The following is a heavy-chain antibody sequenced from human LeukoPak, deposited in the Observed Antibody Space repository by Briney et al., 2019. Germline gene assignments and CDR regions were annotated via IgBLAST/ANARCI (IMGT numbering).Heavy chain of an antibody. V-gene: IGHV3-7*01. D-gene: IGHD3-10*01. CDR3: GMVRGVIDY. CDR1: GFTFSSYW. CDR2: IKQDGSEK. J-gene: IGHJ4*02. Sequence: GGSLRLSCAASGFTFSSYWMSWVRQAPGKGLEWVANIKQDGSEKYYVDSVKGRFTISRDNAKNSLCLQMNSLRAEDTAVYYCGMVRGVIDYWGQGTLVTVSS.